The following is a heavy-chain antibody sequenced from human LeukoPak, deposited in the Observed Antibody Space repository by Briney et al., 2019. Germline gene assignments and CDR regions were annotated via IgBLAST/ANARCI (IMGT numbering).Heavy chain of an antibody. D-gene: IGHD4-11*01. CDR2: IWYDGSNK. V-gene: IGHV3-33*03. Sequence: GGSLRLSCAASGFTFSSYGMHWVRQAPGKGLEWVAVIWYDGSNKYYADSVKGRFTISRDNAKNSLYLQMNSLRAEDTAVYFCARVYSYFDYWGQGTLVTVSS. J-gene: IGHJ4*02. CDR1: GFTFSSYG. CDR3: ARVYSYFDY.